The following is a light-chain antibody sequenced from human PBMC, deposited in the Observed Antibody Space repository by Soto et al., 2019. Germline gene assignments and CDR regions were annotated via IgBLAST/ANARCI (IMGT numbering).Light chain of an antibody. J-gene: IGLJ1*01. V-gene: IGLV2-14*01. Sequence: QSVLTQPASVSGSPGQSITISCTGSNSDIGTYNYVSWYQQHPSKAPTLVISEVSNRPSGISHRFSGSKSGNAASLTISGLQAEDEATYYCSSYTSTSTLYVFGPGTKVTVL. CDR3: SSYTSTSTLYV. CDR1: NSDIGTYNY. CDR2: EVS.